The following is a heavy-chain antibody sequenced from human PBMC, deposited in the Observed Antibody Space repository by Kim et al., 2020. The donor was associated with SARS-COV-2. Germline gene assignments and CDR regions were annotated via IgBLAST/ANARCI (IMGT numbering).Heavy chain of an antibody. CDR2: IDHSGST. CDR1: GGSFSGYY. J-gene: IGHJ4*02. Sequence: SETLSLTCAVYGGSFSGYYWSWIRQPPGKGLEWIGEIDHSGSTIYNPSLKSRVTISLDTSKDQFSLKVTSVTAADTAVYYCARGQGRHISAGGYSSRFDFWGQGTLVTVSS. D-gene: IGHD1-26*01. V-gene: IGHV4-34*01. CDR3: ARGQGRHISAGGYSSRFDF.